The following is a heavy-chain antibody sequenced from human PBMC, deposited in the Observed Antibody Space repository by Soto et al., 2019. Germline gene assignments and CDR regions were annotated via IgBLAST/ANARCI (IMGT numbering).Heavy chain of an antibody. CDR3: ARADVYPDHPAYYYHMDV. J-gene: IGHJ6*02. CDR1: GDTFSRCG. D-gene: IGHD2-2*01. V-gene: IGHV1-69*01. CDR2: IIPILGSA. Sequence: QVQLVQSGAEVKKPGSSVKVSCKASGDTFSRCGISWVRQAPGQGLEWMGGIIPILGSAYFTQKFQDRVTITADASTSIAYMELSSLRSEDTAVYYCARADVYPDHPAYYYHMDVWGQGTMVTVSS.